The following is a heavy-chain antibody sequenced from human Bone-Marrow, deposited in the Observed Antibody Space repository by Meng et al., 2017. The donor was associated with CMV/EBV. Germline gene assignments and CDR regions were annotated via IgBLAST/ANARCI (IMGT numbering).Heavy chain of an antibody. CDR2: IYYSGST. CDR1: GGSHSRGGCY. Sequence: LTCPVSGGSHSRGGCYWSWIRQHPGKGLEWIGYIYYSGSTYYNPSLKSRVTISVDTSKNQFSLKLSSVTAADTAVYYCARARMDYFDYWGQGTLVTVSS. V-gene: IGHV4-31*03. J-gene: IGHJ4*02. D-gene: IGHD2-2*03. CDR3: ARARMDYFDY.